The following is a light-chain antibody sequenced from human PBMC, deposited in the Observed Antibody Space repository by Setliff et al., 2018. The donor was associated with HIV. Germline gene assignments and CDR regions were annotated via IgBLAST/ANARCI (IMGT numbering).Light chain of an antibody. Sequence: QSALSQPASVSASPGQSVSISCTGSGRDLGNFSFVSWYQQYPGDAPQLIIYEINNRPSGVSSRFSGSKSGNTASLTISDLQAQDEADYYCGSCTSTSPCAFGTGTRAPS. J-gene: IGLJ1*01. CDR2: EIN. V-gene: IGLV2-14*01. CDR1: GRDLGNFSF. CDR3: GSCTSTSPCA.